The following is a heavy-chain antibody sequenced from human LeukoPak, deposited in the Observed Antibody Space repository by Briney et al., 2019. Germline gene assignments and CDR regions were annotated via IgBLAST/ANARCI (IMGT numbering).Heavy chain of an antibody. CDR2: IRYNGNNQ. Sequence: GGSLRLSCAASGFTFTRYGMSWVRQAPGKGLEWVAFIRYNGNNQYYADSVKGRFTISRDNSKNTLYLQMNSLKGDDTTVYYCAKDSAFYYIDVWGKGTTVIISS. J-gene: IGHJ6*03. CDR1: GFTFTRYG. CDR3: AKDSAFYYIDV. D-gene: IGHD3-10*01. V-gene: IGHV3-30*02.